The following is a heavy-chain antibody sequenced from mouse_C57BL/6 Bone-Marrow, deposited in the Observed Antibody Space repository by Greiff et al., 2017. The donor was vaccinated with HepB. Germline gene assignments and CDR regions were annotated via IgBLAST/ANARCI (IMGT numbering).Heavy chain of an antibody. CDR3: VYDYDYFDY. CDR1: GFTFSSYA. Sequence: EVQRVESGGGLVKPGGSLKLSCAASGFTFSSYAMSWVRQTPEKRLEWVATISDGGSYTYYPDNVKGRFPISRDNAKNNLYLQMSHLKSEDTAMYYCVYDYDYFDYWGQGTTLTVSS. V-gene: IGHV5-4*01. D-gene: IGHD2-4*01. J-gene: IGHJ2*01. CDR2: ISDGGSYT.